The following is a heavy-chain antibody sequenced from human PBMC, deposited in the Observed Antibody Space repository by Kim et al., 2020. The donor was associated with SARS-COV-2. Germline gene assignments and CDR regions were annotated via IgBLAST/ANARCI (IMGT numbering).Heavy chain of an antibody. V-gene: IGHV3-21*06. CDR3: VRDSGGYSNSMGFDS. CDR2: ISTYSSYI. CDR1: GVAFSSSG. D-gene: IGHD3-10*01. J-gene: IGHJ4*02. Sequence: GGSLRLSCAASGVAFSSSGMNWVRQAPGKGLEWVSSISTYSSYIYYADSVKDRFTISRDNAKSLLYLQMNSLGAEDTAVYYCVRDSGGYSNSMGFDSWGQGTLVTVSS.